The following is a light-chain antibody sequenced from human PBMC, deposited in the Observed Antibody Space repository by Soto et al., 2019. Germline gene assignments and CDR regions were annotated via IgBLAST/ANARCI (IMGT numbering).Light chain of an antibody. CDR1: QSVTSTY. CDR2: GAS. J-gene: IGKJ1*01. V-gene: IGKV3-20*01. Sequence: EIVLTQSPGTLSLSPGERATLSCRASQSVTSTYLAWYQQKPGQAPRLLIDGASTRATGIPDRFSGSGSGPDFTLTISRLEPVDFAVYYCQQYGSSPGTFGQGTKVEIK. CDR3: QQYGSSPGT.